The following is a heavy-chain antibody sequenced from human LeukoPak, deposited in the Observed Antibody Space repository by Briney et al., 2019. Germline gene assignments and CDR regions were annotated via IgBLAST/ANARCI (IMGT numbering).Heavy chain of an antibody. CDR1: GYTFTSYD. D-gene: IGHD3-3*01. CDR2: MNPNSGNT. CDR3: ATGTNYDFWSGYLFDY. V-gene: IGHV1-8*01. J-gene: IGHJ4*02. Sequence: VASVKVSCTASGYTFTSYDINWVRQATGQGLEWMGWMNPNSGNTGYAQKFQGRVTMTRNTSISTAYMELSSLRSGDTAVYYCATGTNYDFWSGYLFDYWGQGTLVTVSS.